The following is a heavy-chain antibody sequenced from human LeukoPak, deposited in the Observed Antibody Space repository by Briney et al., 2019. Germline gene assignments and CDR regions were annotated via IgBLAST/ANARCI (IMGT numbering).Heavy chain of an antibody. D-gene: IGHD1-1*01. J-gene: IGHJ6*03. CDR2: IYHSGST. CDR1: GYSISSGYY. CDR3: ARQSVSGTGYYYYMDV. V-gene: IGHV4-38-2*01. Sequence: PSETLSLTCAVSGYSISSGYYWGWIRQPPGKGLEWIGSIYHSGSTYYNPSLKSRVTISVDTSKNQLSLKLSSVTAADTAVYYCARQSVSGTGYYYYMDVWGKGTTVTVSS.